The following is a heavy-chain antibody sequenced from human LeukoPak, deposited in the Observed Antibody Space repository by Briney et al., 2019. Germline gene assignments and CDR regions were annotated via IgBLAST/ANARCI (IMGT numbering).Heavy chain of an antibody. CDR1: GGSISSSNW. J-gene: IGHJ4*02. CDR3: ARAKEGSIDY. D-gene: IGHD3-10*01. V-gene: IGHV4-4*02. CDR2: IYHSGST. Sequence: SETLSLTCAVSGGSISSSNWWSWVRQPPGKGLEWIGEIYHSGSTNYNPSLKSRVTISVDTSKNQFSLKVSSVTAADTAVYYCARAKEGSIDYWGQGTLVTVSS.